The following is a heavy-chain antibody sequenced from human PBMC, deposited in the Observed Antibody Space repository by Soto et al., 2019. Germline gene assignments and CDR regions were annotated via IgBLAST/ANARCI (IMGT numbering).Heavy chain of an antibody. CDR1: GGSITSSSYY. J-gene: IGHJ4*02. CDR3: ARQRTTVVTQAYFDH. D-gene: IGHD4-17*01. Sequence: ASETLSLTCTVSGGSITSSSYYWGWIRQPPGKGLEWIGGIYYSGRSYYNPSLKSRVTMSVDTSKNQFSLTLNSVTAADAAVYYCARQRTTVVTQAYFDHWGQGTLVTVSS. CDR2: IYYSGRS. V-gene: IGHV4-39*01.